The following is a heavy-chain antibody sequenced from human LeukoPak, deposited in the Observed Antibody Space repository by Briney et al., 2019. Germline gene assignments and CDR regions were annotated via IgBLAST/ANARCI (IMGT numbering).Heavy chain of an antibody. D-gene: IGHD3-3*01. CDR3: AREATGITIFGVVTRFNY. CDR2: ISSSSSTI. J-gene: IGHJ4*02. V-gene: IGHV3-48*01. Sequence: GGSLRLSCAASGFTFSSYSMNWVRQAPGKGLEWVSYISSSSSTIYYADSVKGRFTISRDNAKNSLYLQMNSLRAEDTAVYYCAREATGITIFGVVTRFNYWGQGTLVTVSS. CDR1: GFTFSSYS.